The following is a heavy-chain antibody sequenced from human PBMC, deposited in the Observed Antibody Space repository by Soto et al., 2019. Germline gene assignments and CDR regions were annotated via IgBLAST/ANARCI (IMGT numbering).Heavy chain of an antibody. V-gene: IGHV3-74*01. CDR3: ARGGKAATGPKNDF. D-gene: IGHD2-15*01. CDR2: INSDVTIT. Sequence: XESLRLSCAASGFTFSNYCIHWIRQVPGKGLVWVSRINSDVTITSYAGSVKGRFTISRDNAKNTLYLQMNNLRAEDTAFYYCARGGKAATGPKNDFWGQGTLVTVSS. J-gene: IGHJ4*02. CDR1: GFTFSNYC.